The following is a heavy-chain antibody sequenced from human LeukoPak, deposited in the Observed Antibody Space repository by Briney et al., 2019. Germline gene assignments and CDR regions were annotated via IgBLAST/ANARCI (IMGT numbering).Heavy chain of an antibody. CDR3: ARDLRHSRAWYPSGMDV. CDR1: GYTFSSYG. J-gene: IGHJ6*03. V-gene: IGHV1-18*01. Sequence: ASVKVSCKASGYTFSSYGIGWVRQAPGQGLEWMGWISAYNGNTNYAQNLQGRVTMTTDTSTSTAYMELRSLRSDDTAVYYCARDLRHSRAWYPSGMDVWGKGTTVTISS. CDR2: ISAYNGNT. D-gene: IGHD6-19*01.